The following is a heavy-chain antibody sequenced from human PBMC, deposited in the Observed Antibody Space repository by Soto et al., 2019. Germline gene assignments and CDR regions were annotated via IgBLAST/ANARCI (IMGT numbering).Heavy chain of an antibody. CDR1: GFTFSSYA. J-gene: IGHJ4*02. Sequence: EVQLLESGGGLVQPGGSLRLSCAASGFTFSSYAMGWVRQAPGKGLEWVSALSGSGISTYYADSVQGRFTISRDTSKYPLYLQMNSLRAEDTAVYYCAKSLRAGSWNKKYYFDYWGQGTLVTVSS. D-gene: IGHD1-1*01. CDR2: LSGSGIST. CDR3: AKSLRAGSWNKKYYFDY. V-gene: IGHV3-23*01.